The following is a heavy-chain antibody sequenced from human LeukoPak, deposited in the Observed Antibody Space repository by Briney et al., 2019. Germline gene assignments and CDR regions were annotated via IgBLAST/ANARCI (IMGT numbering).Heavy chain of an antibody. CDR2: INPNSGGT. D-gene: IGHD3-10*01. CDR3: ASIGSSRGYYFDY. V-gene: IGHV1-2*02. Sequence: ASVKVSCKASGYTFTGYYMHWVRQAPGQGLEWMGWINPNSGGTNYAQKFQGRVTMTRDTPISTAYMELSRLRSDDTAVYYCASIGSSRGYYFDYWGQGTLVTVSS. J-gene: IGHJ4*02. CDR1: GYTFTGYY.